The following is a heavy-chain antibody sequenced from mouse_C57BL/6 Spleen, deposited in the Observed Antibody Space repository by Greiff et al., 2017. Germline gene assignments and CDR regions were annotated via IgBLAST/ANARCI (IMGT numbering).Heavy chain of an antibody. CDR2: IHPNSGGT. CDR1: GYTFTSYW. CDR3: ARYYGSSYWYFDV. D-gene: IGHD1-1*01. J-gene: IGHJ1*03. Sequence: VQLQQPGAELVKPGASVKLSCKASGYTFTSYWMHWVKQRPGQGLEWIGMIHPNSGGTNYNEKFKSKATLTVDKSSSTAYMQLSSLTSEDSAVYYCARYYGSSYWYFDVWGTGTTVTVSS. V-gene: IGHV1-64*01.